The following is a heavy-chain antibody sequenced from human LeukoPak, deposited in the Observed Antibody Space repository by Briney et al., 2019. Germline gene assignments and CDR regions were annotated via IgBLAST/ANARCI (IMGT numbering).Heavy chain of an antibody. CDR1: GFTLDDYA. J-gene: IGHJ4*02. CDR3: AKLFESGTYNNFFHY. D-gene: IGHD3-10*01. V-gene: IGHV3-23*01. CDR2: ITATSSST. Sequence: PGRSLRLSCAASGFTLDDYAMHWVRQAPGKGLEWVSAITATSSSTHDADSVQGRFTISRDNSKNTLYLQMNSLRPEDTAIYYCAKLFESGTYNNFFHYWGQGTLVTVSS.